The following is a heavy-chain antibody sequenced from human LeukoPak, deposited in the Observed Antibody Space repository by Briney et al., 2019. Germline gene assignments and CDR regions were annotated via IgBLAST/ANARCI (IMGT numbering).Heavy chain of an antibody. CDR2: IKGNGSEK. CDR3: AKDDGAGELLWAFDI. V-gene: IGHV3-7*03. Sequence: GGSLKLSCVTSGFIFRNYWISWVRQAPGKGLEWVASIKGNGSEKYYVDSVKGRFSISRDNSKNTLYLQMNSLRAEDTAVYYCAKDDGAGELLWAFDIWGQGTVVTVSS. D-gene: IGHD2-2*01. J-gene: IGHJ3*02. CDR1: GFIFRNYW.